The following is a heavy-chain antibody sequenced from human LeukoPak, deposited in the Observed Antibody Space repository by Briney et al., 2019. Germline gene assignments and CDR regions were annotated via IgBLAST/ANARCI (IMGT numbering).Heavy chain of an antibody. V-gene: IGHV4-34*01. CDR1: GGSFSGYY. CDR3: ARVGSSGWYSYFDY. Sequence: SETLSLTCAVYGGSFSGYYWSWIRQPPGKGLEWIGEINHSGSTNYNPSLKSRVTISVGTSKNQFSLKLSSVTAADTAVYYCARVGSSGWYSYFDYWGQGTLVTVSS. J-gene: IGHJ4*02. D-gene: IGHD6-19*01. CDR2: INHSGST.